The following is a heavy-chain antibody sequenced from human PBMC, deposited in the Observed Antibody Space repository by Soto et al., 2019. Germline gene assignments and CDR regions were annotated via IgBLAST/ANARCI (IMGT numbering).Heavy chain of an antibody. Sequence: PSETLSLTCSVSGGSISTVGHYWTWIRQPPGKGLEWIGYIYHTGSTYYSKSLRSRLTMSVDTSKSQFSLRLSYVTAADTAVYYCARATGTLRSRNCDYWGQGSLVTVSS. CDR2: IYHTGST. CDR3: ARATGTLRSRNCDY. J-gene: IGHJ4*02. V-gene: IGHV4-31*03. CDR1: GGSISTVGHY. D-gene: IGHD1-1*01.